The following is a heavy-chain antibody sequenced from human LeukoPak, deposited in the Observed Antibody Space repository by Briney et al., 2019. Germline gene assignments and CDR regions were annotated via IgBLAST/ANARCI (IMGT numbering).Heavy chain of an antibody. D-gene: IGHD2-2*01. CDR1: GGSISSSSYY. V-gene: IGHV4-39*07. Sequence: PSETLPLTCTVPGGSISSSSYYWGWIRQPPGKGLEWIGSIYYSGSTYYNPSLKSRVTISVDTSKNQFSLKLSSVTAADTAVYYCARETDLVVVPAAINWFDPWGQGTLVTVSS. CDR2: IYYSGST. CDR3: ARETDLVVVPAAINWFDP. J-gene: IGHJ5*02.